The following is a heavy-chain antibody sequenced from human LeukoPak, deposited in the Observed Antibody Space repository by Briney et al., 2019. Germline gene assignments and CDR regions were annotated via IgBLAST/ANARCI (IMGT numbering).Heavy chain of an antibody. CDR2: ISSSGKTI. Sequence: GGSLRLSCAVSGFTFSDYYMSWNRQAPGKGPEWLSYISSSGKTIYYADSVKGRFTISRDNAKNSLYLQINSLRAEDTAVYFCARNHPSRNDGWPLFDSWGRGTLVTVSS. CDR3: ARNHPSRNDGWPLFDS. J-gene: IGHJ4*02. CDR1: GFTFSDYY. D-gene: IGHD1-1*01. V-gene: IGHV3-11*01.